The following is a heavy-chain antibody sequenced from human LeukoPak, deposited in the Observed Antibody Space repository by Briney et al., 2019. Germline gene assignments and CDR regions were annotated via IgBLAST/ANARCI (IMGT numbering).Heavy chain of an antibody. Sequence: ASVKVSCKASGYSYTRLGVAWVRQAPGQGLEWMGWISAYNDDTRYAQKFQGRVTVTSDPATNTAYMELRSLRSDDTAVYYCARWTNYDILTGYSARGYYFDYWGQGTLVTVSA. V-gene: IGHV1-18*01. CDR3: ARWTNYDILTGYSARGYYFDY. CDR2: ISAYNDDT. J-gene: IGHJ4*02. CDR1: GYSYTRLG. D-gene: IGHD3-9*01.